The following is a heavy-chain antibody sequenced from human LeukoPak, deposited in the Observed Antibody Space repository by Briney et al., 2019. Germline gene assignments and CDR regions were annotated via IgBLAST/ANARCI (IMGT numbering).Heavy chain of an antibody. Sequence: PGGSLRLSCAASGFTFSSFAMTWVRQAPGKGLEWVSAISNGGGYTYYADSVKGRFTISRDNSMNTQYLQMNSLRAEDTAVYYCAKPGGSGSYGDWYFDLWGRGTLVTVSS. V-gene: IGHV3-23*01. J-gene: IGHJ2*01. D-gene: IGHD1-26*01. CDR1: GFTFSSFA. CDR3: AKPGGSGSYGDWYFDL. CDR2: ISNGGGYT.